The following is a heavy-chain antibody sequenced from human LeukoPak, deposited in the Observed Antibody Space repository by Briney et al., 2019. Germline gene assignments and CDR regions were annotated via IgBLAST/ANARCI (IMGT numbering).Heavy chain of an antibody. V-gene: IGHV4-4*07. J-gene: IGHJ6*02. CDR3: ARDTMPQGYYGMDV. Sequence: PSETLSLTCIVSGGSISSYFWNWIRQPAGKGLEWIGRIYASGNTNYNPSLKSRLSMSIDTSKNQFSLKLSSVTAADTAVYYCARDTMPQGYYGMDVWGQGTTVTVSS. D-gene: IGHD2-2*01. CDR2: IYASGNT. CDR1: GGSISSYF.